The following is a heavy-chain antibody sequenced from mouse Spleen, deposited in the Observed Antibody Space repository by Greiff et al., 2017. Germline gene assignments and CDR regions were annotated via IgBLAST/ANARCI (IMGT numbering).Heavy chain of an antibody. Sequence: EVKVEESGGGLVKLGGSLKLSCAASGFTFSSYAMSWVRQTPEKRLEWVATISSGGGNTYYPDSVKGRFTISRDNAKNTLYLQMSSLKSEDTAMYYCARPLIYYDYAWFAYWGQGTLVTVSA. V-gene: IGHV5-9*04. CDR1: GFTFSSYA. CDR3: ARPLIYYDYAWFAY. CDR2: ISSGGGNT. J-gene: IGHJ3*01. D-gene: IGHD2-4*01.